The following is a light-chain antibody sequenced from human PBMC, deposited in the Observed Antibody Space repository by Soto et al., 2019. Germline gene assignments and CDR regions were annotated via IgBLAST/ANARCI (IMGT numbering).Light chain of an antibody. J-gene: IGKJ2*01. V-gene: IGKV3-20*01. CDR1: QSIIGSY. CDR3: QQYGTSPYT. Sequence: EIVLTQAPGTLSLSPGEIDTLSCRASQSIIGSYLAWYQQKPGQAPRLLIFAASSRATGIPDRFNGSVSGRDFTISVSRLEPEDFAVYFGQQYGTSPYTFGEGTKLEI. CDR2: AAS.